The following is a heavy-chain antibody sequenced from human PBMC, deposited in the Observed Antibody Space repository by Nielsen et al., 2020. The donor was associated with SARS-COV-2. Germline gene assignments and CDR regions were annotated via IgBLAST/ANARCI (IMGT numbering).Heavy chain of an antibody. CDR2: IKQDGSEK. V-gene: IGHV3-7*01. CDR3: ARLRGRYCTNGVCCTGGGD. CDR1: GFTFSSYW. J-gene: IGHJ4*02. Sequence: GESLKISCAASGFTFSSYWMSWVRQAPGKGLEWVANIKQDGSEKYYVDSVKGRFTISRDNAKNSLYLQMNSLRAEDTAVYYCARLRGRYCTNGVCCTGGGDWGQGTLVTVSS. D-gene: IGHD2-8*01.